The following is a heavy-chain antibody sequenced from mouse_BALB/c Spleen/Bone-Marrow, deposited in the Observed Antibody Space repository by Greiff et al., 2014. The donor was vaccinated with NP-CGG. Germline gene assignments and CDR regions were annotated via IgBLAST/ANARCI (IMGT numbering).Heavy chain of an antibody. Sequence: VKLMESGPGLVAPSQSLSITCTVSGFSLTSYGVHWVRQPPGKGLEWLGVIWADGSTNYNSALMSRLSISKDNSKSQVFLKMNSLQTDDTAMYYCSRITTATGAMDYWGQGTSATVSS. CDR1: GFSLTSYG. V-gene: IGHV2-9*02. D-gene: IGHD1-2*01. CDR2: IWADGST. J-gene: IGHJ4*01. CDR3: SRITTATGAMDY.